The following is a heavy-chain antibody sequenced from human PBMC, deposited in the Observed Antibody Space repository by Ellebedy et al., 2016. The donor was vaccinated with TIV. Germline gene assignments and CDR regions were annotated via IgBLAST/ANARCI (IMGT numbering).Heavy chain of an antibody. CDR2: ISREGDTG. V-gene: IGHV3-64D*06. Sequence: GESLKISXSVSEFDFSASPMHWVRQAPGKGLEYVSAISREGDTGYYADSVKGRFIISRERNRNKVYLQMTSLRPEDSGVYYCVKDGNMTRLDRWGQGTLVTVSS. CDR3: VKDGNMTRLDR. CDR1: EFDFSASP. D-gene: IGHD1-14*01. J-gene: IGHJ5*02.